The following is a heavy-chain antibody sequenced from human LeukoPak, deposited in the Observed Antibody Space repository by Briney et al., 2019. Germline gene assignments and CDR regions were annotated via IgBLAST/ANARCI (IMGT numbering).Heavy chain of an antibody. J-gene: IGHJ5*02. D-gene: IGHD3-22*01. Sequence: PGGSLRLSCAASGFTFSSYSMNWVRQAPGKGLEWVSSISSSSSYIYYADSVKGRFTISRDNSKNSLYLQMNSLRTEDTALYYCAKGNYYDSSGYGSWFDPWGQGTLVTVSS. CDR1: GFTFSSYS. V-gene: IGHV3-21*04. CDR2: ISSSSSYI. CDR3: AKGNYYDSSGYGSWFDP.